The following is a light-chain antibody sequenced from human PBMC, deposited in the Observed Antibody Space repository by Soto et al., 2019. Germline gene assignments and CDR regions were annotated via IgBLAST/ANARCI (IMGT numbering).Light chain of an antibody. CDR1: QSVSSSY. J-gene: IGKJ4*01. CDR3: QQYGSWLT. V-gene: IGKV3-20*01. Sequence: EIVLTQSPGTLSLSPGERATLSCRASQSVSSSYLAWYQQKPGQAPRLLIYGASSRATGIPDRFSGSGSGTEFTLTISRLESEDFAVYYCQQYGSWLTFGGGTKVEIK. CDR2: GAS.